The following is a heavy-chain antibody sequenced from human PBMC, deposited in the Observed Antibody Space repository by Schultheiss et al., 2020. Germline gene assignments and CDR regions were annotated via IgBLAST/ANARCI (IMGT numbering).Heavy chain of an antibody. D-gene: IGHD2-21*01. CDR1: GGTFSSYA. J-gene: IGHJ3*02. CDR3: ARSYSEPYDAFDI. Sequence: KVSCKASGGTFSSYAISWVRQMPGKGLEWMGIIYPGDSDTRYSPSFQGQVTISADKSISTAYLQWSSLKASDTAMYYCARSYSEPYDAFDIWGQGTMVTVSS. CDR2: IYPGDSDT. V-gene: IGHV5-51*01.